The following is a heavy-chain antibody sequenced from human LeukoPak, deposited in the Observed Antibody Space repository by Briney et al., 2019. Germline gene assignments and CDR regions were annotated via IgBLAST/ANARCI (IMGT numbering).Heavy chain of an antibody. V-gene: IGHV1-8*01. D-gene: IGHD2-2*01. CDR2: MNPNSGNT. CDR3: ARVWDFCSDTSCTVASFCY. J-gene: IGHJ4*02. CDR1: EYTFTSYD. Sequence: ASVKVSCKASEYTFTSYDLYWVRQATGQGLEWMGWMNPNSGNTGYAQKFQGRVTMTRNTSTNTAYMELSSLRSEDTAVYYCARVWDFCSDTSCTVASFCYWGQGTLVTVSP.